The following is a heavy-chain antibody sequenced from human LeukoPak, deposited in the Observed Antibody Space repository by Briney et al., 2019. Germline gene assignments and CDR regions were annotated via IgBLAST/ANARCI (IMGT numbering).Heavy chain of an antibody. CDR3: AKGMSGSNPYNWSDP. V-gene: IGHV3-23*01. J-gene: IGHJ5*02. CDR1: GLTFSNYA. CDR2: IGGSGVNT. D-gene: IGHD1-26*01. Sequence: GGSLRLSCAASGLTFSNYAMSWVRQAPGKGLEWVSLIGGSGVNTFYADSVKDRFTISRDNPKNTLFLQTNSLRAEDTAVYYCAKGMSGSNPYNWSDPWGQGTLVTVSS.